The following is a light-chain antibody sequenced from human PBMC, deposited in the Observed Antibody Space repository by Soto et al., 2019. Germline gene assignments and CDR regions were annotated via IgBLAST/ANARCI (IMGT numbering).Light chain of an antibody. V-gene: IGLV1-44*01. CDR1: ASSIGTNT. CDR2: GDN. CDR3: AAWDGSLNNVL. Sequence: QSVLTQQPSVSGTPGQRVTISCSGSASSIGTNTVNWYRQLPGTAPKLLIYGDNQRPSGVPDRFSGSKSGTSASLAISGLQSEDEAEYYCAAWDGSLNNVLFGGGTKLTVL. J-gene: IGLJ2*01.